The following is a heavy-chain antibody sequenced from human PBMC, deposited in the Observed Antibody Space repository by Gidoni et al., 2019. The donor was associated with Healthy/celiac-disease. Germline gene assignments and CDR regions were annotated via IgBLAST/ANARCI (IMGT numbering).Heavy chain of an antibody. CDR1: EYGFTSYW. D-gene: IGHD6-13*01. CDR2: IYPGDSDT. Sequence: EVQLVRSGPGGKKPGGSRKISFRGSEYGFTSYWIGWVRQMPGKGLEWMGIIYPGDSDTRYSPSFQGQVTISADKSISTAYLQWSSLKASDTAMYYCARAPGWQQLGWWFDPWGQGTLVTVSS. V-gene: IGHV5-51*01. J-gene: IGHJ5*02. CDR3: ARAPGWQQLGWWFDP.